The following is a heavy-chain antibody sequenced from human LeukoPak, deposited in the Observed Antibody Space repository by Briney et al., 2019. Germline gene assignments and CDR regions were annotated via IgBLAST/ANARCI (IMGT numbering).Heavy chain of an antibody. CDR2: IFGSGGT. CDR3: ARNVGWYTHDS. J-gene: IGHJ4*02. Sequence: SETLSLTCSVSGDSLSRHFWSWIRQPPGKGLEWIGFIFGSGGTNYDPSLRSRVTISEDTSKNLFYLKLTSVTAADTAVYYCARNVGWYTHDSWGQGTLVTASS. V-gene: IGHV4-4*09. CDR1: GDSLSRHF. D-gene: IGHD6-19*01.